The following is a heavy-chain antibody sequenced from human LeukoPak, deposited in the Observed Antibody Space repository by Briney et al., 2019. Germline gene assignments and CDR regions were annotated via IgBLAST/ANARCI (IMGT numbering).Heavy chain of an antibody. CDR3: AKYYDSSVYRHSFQW. Sequence: GGSLRLSCDASGFAFSDYGMHWVRQAPGKGLEWVAYIRSDGISTYYADSVKGRFTISRDNSKNTLYLQMNSLRTEDTAVYYCAKYYDSSVYRHSFQWWGQGTLVTVSS. CDR2: IRSDGIST. J-gene: IGHJ1*01. CDR1: GFAFSDYG. D-gene: IGHD3-22*01. V-gene: IGHV3-30*02.